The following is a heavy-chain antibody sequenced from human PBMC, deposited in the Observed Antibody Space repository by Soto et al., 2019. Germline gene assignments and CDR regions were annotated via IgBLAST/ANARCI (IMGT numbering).Heavy chain of an antibody. J-gene: IGHJ3*02. CDR3: AREGLTFGPGAVGGAFDI. D-gene: IGHD3-10*01. Sequence: QVQLVQSGTEVRKPGSSVKVSCKASGGTFDSNAISWVRLAPGQGLEWMEGIMPIFGTINNAQKFQDRVTITADESANIVYMELSSLRSEDTPIYYCAREGLTFGPGAVGGAFDIWGQGTLVTVSS. CDR2: IMPIFGTI. CDR1: GGTFDSNA. V-gene: IGHV1-69*12.